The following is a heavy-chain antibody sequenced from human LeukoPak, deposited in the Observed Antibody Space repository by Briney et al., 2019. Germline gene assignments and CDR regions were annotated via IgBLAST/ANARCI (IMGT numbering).Heavy chain of an antibody. D-gene: IGHD3-10*01. CDR3: ARRVVTMVQGVIIPRYYYYMDV. V-gene: IGHV3-48*02. CDR2: ISSSSSTI. Sequence: GGSLRLSCAASGFTFSSYSMNWVRQAPGKGLEWVSYISSSSSTIYYADSVKGRFTISRDNAKNSLYLQMNSLRDEDTAVYYCARRVVTMVQGVIIPRYYYYMDVWGKGTTVTVSS. CDR1: GFTFSSYS. J-gene: IGHJ6*03.